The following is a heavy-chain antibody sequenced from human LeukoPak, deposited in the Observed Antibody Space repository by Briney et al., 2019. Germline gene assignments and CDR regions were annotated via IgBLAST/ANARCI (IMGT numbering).Heavy chain of an antibody. Sequence: GGSLRLSCAASGFTFSSYGMHWVRQAPGKGLEWVAVISYDESNKYYADSVKGRFTISRDNSKNTLYLQMNSLRAEDTAVYYCAKSDESGYISFFDYWGQGTLVTVSS. CDR3: AKSDESGYISFFDY. CDR1: GFTFSSYG. V-gene: IGHV3-30*18. J-gene: IGHJ4*02. CDR2: ISYDESNK. D-gene: IGHD5-24*01.